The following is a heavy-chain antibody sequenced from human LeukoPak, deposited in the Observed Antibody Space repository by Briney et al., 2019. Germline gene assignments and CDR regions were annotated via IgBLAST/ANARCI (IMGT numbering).Heavy chain of an antibody. J-gene: IGHJ4*02. CDR1: GGSFSGYY. D-gene: IGHD6-13*01. V-gene: IGHV4-34*01. CDR3: ASRSYSSSWYEGYFDY. CDR2: INHSGST. Sequence: SGTLSLTCAVYGGSFSGYYWSWIRQPPGKGLEWIGEINHSGSTNYNPSLKSRVTISVDTSKNQFSLKLSSVTAADTAVYYCASRSYSSSWYEGYFDYWGQGTLVTVSS.